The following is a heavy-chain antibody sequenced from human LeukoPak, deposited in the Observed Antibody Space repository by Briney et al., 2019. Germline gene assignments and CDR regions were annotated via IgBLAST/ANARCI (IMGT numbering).Heavy chain of an antibody. Sequence: ASVKVSCKASGYTFIDYYMHWVRQAPGQGLEWIGWISPNGGGTEYVQKFQGRVTMTRDTSITTVYMELSGLSFDDTAVYYCARGGGRYSVDYWGQGTLVIVSS. D-gene: IGHD1-26*01. V-gene: IGHV1-2*02. CDR1: GYTFIDYY. CDR3: ARGGGRYSVDY. J-gene: IGHJ4*02. CDR2: ISPNGGGT.